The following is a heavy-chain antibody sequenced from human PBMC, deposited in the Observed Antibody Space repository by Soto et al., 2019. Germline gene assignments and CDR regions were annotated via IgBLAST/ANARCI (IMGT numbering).Heavy chain of an antibody. V-gene: IGHV3-7*01. J-gene: IGHJ5*02. D-gene: IGHD3-10*01. CDR1: GFTFSSYW. Sequence: GGSLRLSCAASGFTFSSYWMSWVRQAPGKGLEWVANIKQDGSEKYYVDSVKGRFTISRDNAKNPLYLQMNSLRAEDTAVYYCAKGLYGSGTWDWFDPWGQGTLVTVSS. CDR3: AKGLYGSGTWDWFDP. CDR2: IKQDGSEK.